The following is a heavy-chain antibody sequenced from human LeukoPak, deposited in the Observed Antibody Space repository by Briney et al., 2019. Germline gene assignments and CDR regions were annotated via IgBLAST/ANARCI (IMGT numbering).Heavy chain of an antibody. CDR2: IDEDGKTI. CDR3: ARGNYYGMDV. V-gene: IGHV3-74*01. J-gene: IGHJ6*02. D-gene: IGHD2/OR15-2a*01. Sequence: PGGSLRLSCAASGFTFNSYWMHWVRQAPGKGLVWVSRIDEDGKTIDYADSVKGRFNVSRDNAKNTLYLQMNSLRAEDTAVYYCARGNYYGMDVWGQGTTVTVSS. CDR1: GFTFNSYW.